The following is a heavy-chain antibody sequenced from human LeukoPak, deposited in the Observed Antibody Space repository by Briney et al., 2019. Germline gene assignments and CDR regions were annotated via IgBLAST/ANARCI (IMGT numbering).Heavy chain of an antibody. CDR2: INHSGST. D-gene: IGHD5-18*01. CDR3: ARGGYSYGRGWFDP. J-gene: IGHJ5*02. CDR1: GGSFSCYY. Sequence: SETLSLTCAVYGGSFSCYYWSWIRQPPGKGLEWIGEINHSGSTNYNPSLKSRVTISVDTSKNQFSLKLSSVTAADTAVYYCARGGYSYGRGWFDPWGQGTLVTVSS. V-gene: IGHV4-34*01.